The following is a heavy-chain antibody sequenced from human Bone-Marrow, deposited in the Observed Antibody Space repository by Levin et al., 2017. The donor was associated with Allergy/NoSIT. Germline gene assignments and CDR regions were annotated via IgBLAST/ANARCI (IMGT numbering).Heavy chain of an antibody. D-gene: IGHD2-21*02. Sequence: GESLKISCAASGFTFSSYEMNWVRQAPGKGLEWVSYISSSGSTIYYADSVKGRFTISRDNAKNSLYLQMNSLRAEDTAVYYCARGPGAYCGGDCPRFDYWGQGTLVTVSS. CDR1: GFTFSSYE. J-gene: IGHJ4*02. CDR3: ARGPGAYCGGDCPRFDY. CDR2: ISSSGSTI. V-gene: IGHV3-48*03.